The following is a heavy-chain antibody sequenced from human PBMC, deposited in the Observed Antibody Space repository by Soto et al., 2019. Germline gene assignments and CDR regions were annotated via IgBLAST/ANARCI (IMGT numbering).Heavy chain of an antibody. CDR1: GGSISSGGYY. D-gene: IGHD2-15*01. J-gene: IGHJ4*02. CDR3: ARDRRGYCSGGSCYSFDY. CDR2: IYYSGST. V-gene: IGHV4-31*03. Sequence: QVQLQESGPGLVKPSQTLSLTCTVSGGSISSGGYYWSWIRQHPGKGLEWIGYIYYSGSTYYNPSLKSRFTISVDTSKNQFSLKLSSVTAADTAVYYCARDRRGYCSGGSCYSFDYWGQGTLVTVSS.